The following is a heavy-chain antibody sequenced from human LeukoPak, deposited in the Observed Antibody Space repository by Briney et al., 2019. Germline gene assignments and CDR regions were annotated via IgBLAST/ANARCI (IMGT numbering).Heavy chain of an antibody. CDR3: ARHLSSITSSSNS. J-gene: IGHJ4*02. V-gene: IGHV5-51*01. CDR1: GYSFSKYW. CDR2: IYPRDSRA. Sequence: GESLKISCKSYGYSFSKYWIALVPQAPGKGLEWMGVIYPRDSRATYSPSFQGQVTISADKSISTAYLQWSSLKASDTAMYYCARHLSSITSSSNSWGPGTLVTVSS. D-gene: IGHD2-2*01.